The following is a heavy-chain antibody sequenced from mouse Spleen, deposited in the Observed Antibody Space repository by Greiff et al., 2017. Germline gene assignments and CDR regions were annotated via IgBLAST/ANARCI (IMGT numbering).Heavy chain of an antibody. D-gene: IGHD2-2*01. CDR2: IWSGGST. CDR1: GFSLTSYG. Sequence: VQLVESGPGLVQPSQSLSITCTVSGFSLTSYGVHWVRQSPGKGLEWLGVIWSGGSTDYNAAFISRLSISKDNSKSQVFFKMNSLQADDTAIYYCARGTYGYDAGYAMDYWGQGTSVTVSS. J-gene: IGHJ4*01. CDR3: ARGTYGYDAGYAMDY. V-gene: IGHV2-2*01.